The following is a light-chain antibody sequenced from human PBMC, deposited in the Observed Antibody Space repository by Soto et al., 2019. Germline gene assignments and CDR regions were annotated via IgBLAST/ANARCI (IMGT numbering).Light chain of an antibody. CDR3: SSYTSSNTLI. CDR1: SRDIGGHNY. V-gene: IGLV2-14*01. J-gene: IGLJ2*01. Sequence: QSALTQPASVSGSPGQSITISCTGTSRDIGGHNYVSWYQQHPGKAPKLMIFDVSNRPSGVSYRFSGSKSGNTASLTISGLQAEGDADYYCSSYTSSNTLIFGGGTKLTVL. CDR2: DVS.